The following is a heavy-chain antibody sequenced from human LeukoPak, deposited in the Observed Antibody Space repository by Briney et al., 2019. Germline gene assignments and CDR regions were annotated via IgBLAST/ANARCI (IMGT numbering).Heavy chain of an antibody. CDR3: ARGSSYYDFWSGYYTDDYYYYYVDV. D-gene: IGHD3-3*01. CDR1: GGSISSYY. CDR2: IYYSGST. V-gene: IGHV4-59*01. J-gene: IGHJ6*03. Sequence: SETLSLTCTVSGGSISSYYWSWIRQPPGKGLEWIGYIYYSGSTNYNPSLKSRVTISADTAKNQFSLQLSSATAADTGVYYCARGSSYYDFWSGYYTDDYYYYYVDVWGKGTTVTVSS.